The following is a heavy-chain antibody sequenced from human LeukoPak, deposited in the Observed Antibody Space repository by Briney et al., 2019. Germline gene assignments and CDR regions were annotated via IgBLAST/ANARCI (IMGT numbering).Heavy chain of an antibody. Sequence: GASVKVSGKASGYTFTGYYMHWVRQAPGQGLEWMGWIKPNSGGTNYAQKFQGRVTMTRDTSISTAYMELSRLRSDDTAVYYCATPPEDYGDYYYYGMDVWGQGTTVTVSS. CDR3: ATPPEDYGDYYYYGMDV. D-gene: IGHD4-17*01. J-gene: IGHJ6*02. CDR2: IKPNSGGT. V-gene: IGHV1-2*02. CDR1: GYTFTGYY.